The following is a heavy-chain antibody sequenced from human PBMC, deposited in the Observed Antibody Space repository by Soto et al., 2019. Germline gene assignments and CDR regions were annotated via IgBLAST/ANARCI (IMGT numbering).Heavy chain of an antibody. Sequence: GGSLRLSCAASGFTFSSYSMNWVRQAPGKGLEWVSSISSSSSYIYYADSVKGRFTISRDNAKNSLYLQMNSLRAEDTAVYYCARDLGYYDSSGRRSAFDIWAQGTMVTVSS. CDR1: GFTFSSYS. CDR2: ISSSSSYI. J-gene: IGHJ3*02. CDR3: ARDLGYYDSSGRRSAFDI. D-gene: IGHD3-22*01. V-gene: IGHV3-21*01.